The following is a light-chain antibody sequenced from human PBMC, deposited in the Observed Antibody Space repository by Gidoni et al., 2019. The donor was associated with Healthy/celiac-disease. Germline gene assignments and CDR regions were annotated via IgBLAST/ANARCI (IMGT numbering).Light chain of an antibody. CDR1: RSNMGNNY. J-gene: IGLJ2*01. CDR3: GTWDSSLSAVV. Sequence: QSVLTPPPSVSAAPGQKVTISCSGSRSNMGNNYVSWYQQLPGTAPKLLIYDNNKRTSGIPDRFSGSKSGTSATLGITGLQTGDEDDYYCGTWDSSLSAVVFGGGTKLTGL. CDR2: DNN. V-gene: IGLV1-51*01.